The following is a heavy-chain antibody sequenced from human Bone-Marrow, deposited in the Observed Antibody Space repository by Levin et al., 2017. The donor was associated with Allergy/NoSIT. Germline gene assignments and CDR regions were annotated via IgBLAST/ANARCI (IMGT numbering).Heavy chain of an antibody. CDR2: ISGYGGTT. Sequence: ETLSLTCAASGFTFSNYAMSWVRQAPGKGLEWVSAISGYGGTTYYADSVKGRFTISRDNSKNTLSLQMNSLRAEDTAVYYCAKDFSYGSESYSPIYYCDYWGPGTLVTVSS. J-gene: IGHJ4*02. V-gene: IGHV3-23*01. CDR1: GFTFSNYA. D-gene: IGHD3-10*01. CDR3: AKDFSYGSESYSPIYYCDY.